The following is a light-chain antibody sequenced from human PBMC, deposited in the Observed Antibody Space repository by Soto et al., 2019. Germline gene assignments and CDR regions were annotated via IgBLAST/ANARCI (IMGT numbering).Light chain of an antibody. Sequence: DIQMTQSPSTLSASVGDRVTITCRASQSISTYLAWYQQKPGKAPKLQIYKASSLESGVPSRFSGSGSGTEFTLTISSLQPDDFATYYCQQYNSYSWTFGQGTKVDIK. CDR1: QSISTY. CDR2: KAS. J-gene: IGKJ1*01. V-gene: IGKV1-5*03. CDR3: QQYNSYSWT.